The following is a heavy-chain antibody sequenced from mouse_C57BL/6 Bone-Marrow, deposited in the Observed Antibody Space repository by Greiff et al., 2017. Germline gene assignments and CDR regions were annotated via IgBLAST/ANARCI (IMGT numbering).Heavy chain of an antibody. V-gene: IGHV1-19*01. CDR3: GRRSITD. Sequence: VHVKQSGPVLVKPGASVKMSCKASGYTFTAYDMNWVKQSHGKSLEWIGVINPYNGGTSYNQKFKGKATLTVDKSSSTAYMERNSLTSEDSAVYYCGRRSITDWGQGTLVAGSA. J-gene: IGHJ3*01. CDR2: INPYNGGT. D-gene: IGHD1-1*01. CDR1: GYTFTAYD.